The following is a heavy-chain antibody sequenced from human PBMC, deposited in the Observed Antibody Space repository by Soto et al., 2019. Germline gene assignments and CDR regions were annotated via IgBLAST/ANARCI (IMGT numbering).Heavy chain of an antibody. CDR3: AIIVGATITPENYYFDY. CDR2: ISYDGSNK. V-gene: IGHV3-30*03. D-gene: IGHD1-26*01. J-gene: IGHJ4*02. CDR1: GFTFSSYG. Sequence: QVQLVESGGGVVQPGRSLRLSCAASGFTFSSYGMHWVRQAPGKGLEWVAVISYDGSNKYYADSVKGRFTISRDNSKNTLYLQMNSLRAEDTAVYYCAIIVGATITPENYYFDYWSQGTLVTVSS.